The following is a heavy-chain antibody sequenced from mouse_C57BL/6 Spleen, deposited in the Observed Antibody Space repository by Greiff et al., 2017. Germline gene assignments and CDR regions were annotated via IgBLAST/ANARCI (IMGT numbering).Heavy chain of an antibody. CDR3: ARGSGNYWYFDF. V-gene: IGHV1-42*01. Sequence: EVQLKQSGPELVKPGASVKISCKASGYSFTGYYMNWVKQSPEKSLEWIGEINPSTGGTTYNQKFKAKATLTVDKTSSTAYMQLKSLTSEDSAVYYCARGSGNYWYFDFWGTGTPVTVSS. CDR1: GYSFTGYY. CDR2: INPSTGGT. D-gene: IGHD1-3*01. J-gene: IGHJ1*03.